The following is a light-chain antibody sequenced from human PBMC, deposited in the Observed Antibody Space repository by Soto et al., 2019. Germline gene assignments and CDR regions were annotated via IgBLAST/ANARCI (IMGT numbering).Light chain of an antibody. CDR1: SSDVGGYNY. Sequence: QSALTQPASVSGSLGQSITISCTGTSSDVGGYNYVSWYQQHPGKDPKVVIFEVTKRPSGVFNLFTGSKSGNTASLTVSGLQAEDEGPYSCSSFTSSRTVLFGAGTKLTVL. CDR3: SSFTSSRTVL. CDR2: EVT. J-gene: IGLJ2*01. V-gene: IGLV2-14*01.